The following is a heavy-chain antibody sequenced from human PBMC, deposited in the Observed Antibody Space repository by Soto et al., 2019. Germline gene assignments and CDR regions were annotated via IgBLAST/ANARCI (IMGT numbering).Heavy chain of an antibody. D-gene: IGHD6-19*01. CDR2: IYYSGST. V-gene: IGHV4-39*01. J-gene: IGHJ6*03. Sequence: SETLSLTCTVSGGSISSSSYYWGWIRQPPGKGLEWIGSIYYSGSTYYNPSLKSRVTISVDTSKNQFSLKLSSVTAADTAVYYCARHFSTIAVAGKNPSSRQRGNLNYYYYMDVWGKGTTVTVSS. CDR3: ARHFSTIAVAGKNPSSRQRGNLNYYYYMDV. CDR1: GGSISSSSYY.